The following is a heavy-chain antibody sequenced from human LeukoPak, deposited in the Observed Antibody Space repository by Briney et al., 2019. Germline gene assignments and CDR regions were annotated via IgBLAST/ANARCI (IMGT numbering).Heavy chain of an antibody. Sequence: GGSLRLSCAASGFTFRNYGMHWVRQAPGKGLEWVALISYDGSNEDYADSVKGRFTISRDESKNTLFLQMNSLTAEDTAVYYCARGSTTSYFDHWGQGTLVTVSS. V-gene: IGHV3-30*03. CDR3: ARGSTTSYFDH. CDR2: ISYDGSNE. J-gene: IGHJ4*02. D-gene: IGHD2-2*01. CDR1: GFTFRNYG.